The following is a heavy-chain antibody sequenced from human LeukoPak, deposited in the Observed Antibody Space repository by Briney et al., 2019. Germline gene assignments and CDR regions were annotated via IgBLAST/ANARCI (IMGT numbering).Heavy chain of an antibody. CDR3: ARDSLIQYGSGSYWGFDY. Sequence: GGSLRLSCAASGFIFSNYWMSWVRKAPGKGPEWVGDIKTDGSDKYYVGSVKGRFTISRDNAKNSLYLQMNSLRAEDTAVYYCARDSLIQYGSGSYWGFDYWGRGILVTVSS. V-gene: IGHV3-7*03. J-gene: IGHJ4*02. D-gene: IGHD3-10*01. CDR2: IKTDGSDK. CDR1: GFIFSNYW.